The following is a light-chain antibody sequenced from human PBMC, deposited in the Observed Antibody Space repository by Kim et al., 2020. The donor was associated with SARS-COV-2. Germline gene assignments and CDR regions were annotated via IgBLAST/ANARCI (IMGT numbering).Light chain of an antibody. J-gene: IGLJ3*02. CDR1: SGHSSYA. CDR2: LNSDGSH. Sequence: QLVLTQSPSASASLGASVKLTCTLSSGHSSYAIAWHQQQPEKGPRYLMKLNSDGSHSKGDGIPDRSSGSSSGAERYLTISSLQSEDEADYYCQTWDTGTWVFGGGTQLTVL. V-gene: IGLV4-69*01. CDR3: QTWDTGTWV.